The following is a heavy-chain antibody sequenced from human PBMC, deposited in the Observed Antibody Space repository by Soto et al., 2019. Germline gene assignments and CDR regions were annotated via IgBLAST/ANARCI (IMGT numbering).Heavy chain of an antibody. D-gene: IGHD5-18*01. CDR1: GYTFTSYG. CDR3: ASSLLVGYGLEGESD. V-gene: IGHV1-18*01. CDR2: ISAYNGNT. Sequence: QVQLVQSGAEVKKPGASVKVSCKASGYTFTSYGISWVRQAPGQGLEWMGWISAYNGNTNYAQKLQGRVTMTTDTTTSTADMELRSRRSDDTAVYYCASSLLVGYGLEGESDWGQGTLVTVSS. J-gene: IGHJ4*02.